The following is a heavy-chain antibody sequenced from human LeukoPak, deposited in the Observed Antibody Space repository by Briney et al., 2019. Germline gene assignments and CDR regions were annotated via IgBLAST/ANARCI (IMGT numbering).Heavy chain of an antibody. CDR3: AREGYYGSGSPPSLYFDY. V-gene: IGHV3-33*01. CDR2: IWYDGSNK. D-gene: IGHD3-10*01. CDR1: GFTFSSYG. J-gene: IGHJ4*02. Sequence: GGSLRLSCAASGFTFSSYGMHWVRQAPGKGLEWVAVIWYDGSNKYYADSVKGRFTISRDNSRSTLYLQMNSLRPEDTAIYYCAREGYYGSGSPPSLYFDYWGQGTLVTVSS.